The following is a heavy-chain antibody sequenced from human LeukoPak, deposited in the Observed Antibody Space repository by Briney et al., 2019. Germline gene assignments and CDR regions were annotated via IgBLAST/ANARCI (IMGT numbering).Heavy chain of an antibody. CDR3: PRTRYFLPFYPIAF. V-gene: IGHV3-23*01. Sequence: PGGSLRLSCAASGFTFTNYAMTWVRQAPGKGLDWVSGMSGSGAGTYYADSVKGRFTISRDNSKNTLYLQMNSLRAEDTAIYYCPRTRYFLPFYPIAFGGRETLVTVP. CDR1: GFTFTNYA. J-gene: IGHJ4*02. CDR2: MSGSGAGT. D-gene: IGHD1/OR15-1a*01.